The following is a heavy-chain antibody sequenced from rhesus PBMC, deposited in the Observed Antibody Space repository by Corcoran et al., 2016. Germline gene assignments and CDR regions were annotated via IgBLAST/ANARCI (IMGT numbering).Heavy chain of an antibody. D-gene: IGHD3-3*01. CDR1: VGSVSSGYG. CDR3: ARWTSLAFDF. CDR2: IYGSSGNT. Sequence: VQLQESGPGLVKRSEPLYLTCAVSVGSVSSGYGCSWIRPPRGKGLEWIGYIYGSSGNTYYNPSLKSRVTISKDTSKNQFSLKLSAATAADTAVYYCARWTSLAFDFWGQGLRVTVSS. V-gene: IGHV4S7*01. J-gene: IGHJ3*01.